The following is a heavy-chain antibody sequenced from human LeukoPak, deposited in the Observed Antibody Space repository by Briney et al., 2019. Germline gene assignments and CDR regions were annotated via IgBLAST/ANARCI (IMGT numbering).Heavy chain of an antibody. CDR2: ISSSGSTI. CDR3: ARDTFNYGDYDYFDY. CDR1: GFTFSDYY. V-gene: IGHV3-11*01. Sequence: GGSLRLSCAASGFTFSDYYMSWIRQAPGKGLEWVSYISSSGSTIYYADSVKGRFTISRDNAKNSLYLQMNSLRAEDTAVYYCARDTFNYGDYDYFDYWGQGTLVTVSS. D-gene: IGHD4-17*01. J-gene: IGHJ4*02.